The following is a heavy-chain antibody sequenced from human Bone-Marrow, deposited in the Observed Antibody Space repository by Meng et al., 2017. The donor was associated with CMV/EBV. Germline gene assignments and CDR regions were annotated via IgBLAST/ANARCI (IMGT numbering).Heavy chain of an antibody. CDR3: ASTTVLYSGYEGAANDN. Sequence: GGSLRLSCAASGFTFSSYWMSWVRQAPGKGLEWVANIKQDGSEKYYVDSVKGRFTISRDNAKNSLYLQMNSLRAEDTAVYYCASTTVLYSGYEGAANDNWGQGTLVTVPS. J-gene: IGHJ4*02. V-gene: IGHV3-7*01. D-gene: IGHD5-12*01. CDR1: GFTFSSYW. CDR2: IKQDGSEK.